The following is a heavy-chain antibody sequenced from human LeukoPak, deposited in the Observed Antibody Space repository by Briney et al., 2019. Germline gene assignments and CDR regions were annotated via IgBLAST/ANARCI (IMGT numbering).Heavy chain of an antibody. CDR2: INPAGNNA. Sequence: GGSLRLSCAASGFTFSTYWMHWVRQAPGKGLVWVSHINPAGNNAFYADSVKGRFTISRDNAKNTVYLQMSSLGADDTAVYYCGRGMMEAYGSDYWGQGTLVTVSS. V-gene: IGHV3-74*01. D-gene: IGHD3-10*01. J-gene: IGHJ4*02. CDR1: GFTFSTYW. CDR3: GRGMMEAYGSDY.